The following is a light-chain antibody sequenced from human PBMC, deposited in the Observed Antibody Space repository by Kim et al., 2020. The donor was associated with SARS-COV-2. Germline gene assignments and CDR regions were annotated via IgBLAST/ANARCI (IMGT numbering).Light chain of an antibody. V-gene: IGKV3-20*01. CDR3: QHYGSSRT. J-gene: IGKJ1*01. Sequence: ELVLTQSPGTLSLSPGERATLSCRASPSVSSNYLAWYQQKPGQAPRLLIYGASSRATGIPDRFSGSGSGTDFTLTINRLEPEDFAVYYCQHYGSSRTFGQGTKVDIK. CDR1: PSVSSNY. CDR2: GAS.